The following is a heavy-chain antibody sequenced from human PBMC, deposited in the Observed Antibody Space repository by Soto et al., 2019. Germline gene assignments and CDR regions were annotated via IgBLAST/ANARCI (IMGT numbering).Heavy chain of an antibody. Sequence: RICSAACGYIVSSSRMPWSRKDPDKGLEWVAVIWSDGSNKYYADSVKGRFTISRDNSKNTVYLQMNSLRAEDTAVYYCARDFSMVIVAPGYWGQGTLVTVSS. D-gene: IGHD5-12*01. V-gene: IGHV3-33*01. CDR2: IWSDGSNK. CDR1: GYIVSSSR. CDR3: ARDFSMVIVAPGY. J-gene: IGHJ4*02.